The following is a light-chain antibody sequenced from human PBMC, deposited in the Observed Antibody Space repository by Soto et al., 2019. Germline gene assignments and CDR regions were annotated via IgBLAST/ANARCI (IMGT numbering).Light chain of an antibody. Sequence: AIPVTQSPSSLSASVGDTVTITCRASQGISSAFAWYQQKPGKVPRLLIYDVFNLQSGVPSRFSGSGSGTEFTLTISRLQPEDFATYYCQQLETYPLTFGQGTRLEVK. CDR2: DVF. V-gene: IGKV1-13*02. CDR1: QGISSA. CDR3: QQLETYPLT. J-gene: IGKJ5*01.